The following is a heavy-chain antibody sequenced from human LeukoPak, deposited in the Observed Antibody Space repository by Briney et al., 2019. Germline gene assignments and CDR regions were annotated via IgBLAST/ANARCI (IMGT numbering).Heavy chain of an antibody. D-gene: IGHD5-18*01. Sequence: GASVKVSCKASGYTFTTHAISWVRQAPGQRLEWMGWISAYSGSTNYAQNLQGRVTMTTDTSTSTAYMELRSLRSDDTAVYYCARDSSYNYGDYWGQGTLVTVSS. J-gene: IGHJ4*02. CDR3: ARDSSYNYGDY. CDR1: GYTFTTHA. V-gene: IGHV1-18*01. CDR2: ISAYSGST.